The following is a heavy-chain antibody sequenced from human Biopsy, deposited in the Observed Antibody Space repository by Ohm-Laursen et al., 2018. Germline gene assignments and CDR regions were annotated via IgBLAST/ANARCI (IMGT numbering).Heavy chain of an antibody. CDR1: GFTFTDYD. D-gene: IGHD2-15*01. CDR3: ARNVRLEMTDHSGVTTYSRYFAMDA. CDR2: ISPSSTTI. V-gene: IGHV3-11*01. J-gene: IGHJ6*02. Sequence: SLRPSCAASGFTFTDYDISWVRHVPGQGLEWLALISPSSTTIYYADSVRDRFFISRDDAKNPVSLEMSSLRADDTALYFCARNVRLEMTDHSGVTTYSRYFAMDAWGRGTTVTVSS.